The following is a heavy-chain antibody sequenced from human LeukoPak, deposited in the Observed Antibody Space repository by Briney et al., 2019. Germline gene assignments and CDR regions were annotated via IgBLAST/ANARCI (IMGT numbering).Heavy chain of an antibody. CDR3: ARDPYSGAYGDTYYYYMDV. V-gene: IGHV3-21*01. Sequence: GGSLRLSCEASGFSFSSYNMDWVRQTPGKGPEWISSITTSSSYTFYADSVQGRFTISSENARNSLYLQMNSLTAEDTAVYYCARDPYSGAYGDTYYYYMDVWGKGTTVTISS. CDR1: GFSFSSYN. CDR2: ITTSSSYT. D-gene: IGHD1-26*01. J-gene: IGHJ6*03.